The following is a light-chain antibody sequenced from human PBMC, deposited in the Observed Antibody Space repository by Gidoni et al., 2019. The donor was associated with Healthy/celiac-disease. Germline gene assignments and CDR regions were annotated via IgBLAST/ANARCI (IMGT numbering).Light chain of an antibody. CDR3: QQRSNWPIT. CDR1: QSVSSY. V-gene: IGKV3-11*01. J-gene: IGKJ5*01. Sequence: DIVLTQSPATLSLSPGERATRTCRASQSVSSYLAWYQQKPGQAPRLLIDDASNRATGIPARFSGSGSGTDFTLTISSLEPEDFAVYYCQQRSNWPITFGQGTRLEIK. CDR2: DAS.